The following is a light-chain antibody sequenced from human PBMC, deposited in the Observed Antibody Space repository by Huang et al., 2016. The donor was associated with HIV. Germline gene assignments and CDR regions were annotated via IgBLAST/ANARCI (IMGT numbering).Light chain of an antibody. CDR3: QHYNNWPPWT. CDR1: QGVSNN. V-gene: IGKV3D-15*01. CDR2: GAS. Sequence: EIVMTQSPATLSVSPGERATLSCRASQGVSNNIAWYQQKPGQIPRLLIHGASTRATGIAAKFSGRGSGTDFTLTITSLQPEDSAVYYCQHYNNWPPWTFGPGTQVEI. J-gene: IGKJ1*01.